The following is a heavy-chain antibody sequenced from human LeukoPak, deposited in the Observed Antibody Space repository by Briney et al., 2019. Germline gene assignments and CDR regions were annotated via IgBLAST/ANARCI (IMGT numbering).Heavy chain of an antibody. CDR3: ARHVTADNWFGP. Sequence: SETLSLTCTVSGGSISRNSYSWGWIRQPPGKGLEWIGSISDSGTIHYNPSLKSRVTILVDTPKKQVSLKVNAVTAADTAVYYCARHVTADNWFGPWGQGTLVTVSS. CDR2: ISDSGTI. V-gene: IGHV4-39*01. J-gene: IGHJ5*02. CDR1: GGSISRNSYS.